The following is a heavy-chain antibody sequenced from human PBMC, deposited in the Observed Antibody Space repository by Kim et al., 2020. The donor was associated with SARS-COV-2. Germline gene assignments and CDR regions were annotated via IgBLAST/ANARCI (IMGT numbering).Heavy chain of an antibody. CDR2: INHSGST. CDR3: ARASEVARGFDP. V-gene: IGHV4-34*01. Sequence: SETLSLTCAVYGGSFSGYYWSWIRQPPGKGLEWIGEINHSGSTNYNPSLKSRVTISVDTSKNQFSLKLSSVTAADTAVYYCARASEVARGFDPWGQGTLVTVSS. J-gene: IGHJ5*02. CDR1: GGSFSGYY.